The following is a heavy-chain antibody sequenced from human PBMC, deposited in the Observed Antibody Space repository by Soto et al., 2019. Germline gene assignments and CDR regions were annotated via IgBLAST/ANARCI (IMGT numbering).Heavy chain of an antibody. D-gene: IGHD5-18*01. Sequence: QVQLVQSGAEVKKPGSSVKVSCKASGGTFSSYAISWVRQAPGQGLEWMGGIIPIFGTANYAQKFQGRVTLNAGEHTSTAYMELSSLRSEDTAVYYCARVVGGYSYWYFDLWGRGTLVTVSS. CDR3: ARVVGGYSYWYFDL. J-gene: IGHJ2*01. CDR1: GGTFSSYA. V-gene: IGHV1-69*01. CDR2: IIPIFGTA.